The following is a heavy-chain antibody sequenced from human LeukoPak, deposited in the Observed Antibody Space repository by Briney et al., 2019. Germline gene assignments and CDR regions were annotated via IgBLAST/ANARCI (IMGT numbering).Heavy chain of an antibody. CDR1: GFTFSSYW. Sequence: PGGSLRLSCAASGFTFSSYWMSWVRQAPGKGLEWVSAIRGSGDTALYADSVKGRFTISRDNFKNIVYLEMNSLRAEDTATYYCAKVTWESRPPDCNSWGPGTLVTVSS. CDR3: AKVTWESRPPDCNS. D-gene: IGHD6-6*01. CDR2: IRGSGDTA. V-gene: IGHV3-23*01. J-gene: IGHJ4*02.